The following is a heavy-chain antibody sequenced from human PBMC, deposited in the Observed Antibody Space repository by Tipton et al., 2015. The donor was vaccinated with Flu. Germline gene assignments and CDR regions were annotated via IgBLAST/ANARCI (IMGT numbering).Heavy chain of an antibody. CDR3: AKEGSYSILTNYYNKGVDP. Sequence: TLSLTCTVSGGSISSYTYYWGWIRQSPGTGPEWIGSIYYSGDTYYNPSLKSRVTMSIDTSKNQFSLKLASVTAADTAVYYCAKEGSYSILTNYYNKGVDPWGQGTLVTVSS. V-gene: IGHV4-39*07. CDR2: IYYSGDT. CDR1: GGSISSYTYY. J-gene: IGHJ5*02. D-gene: IGHD3-9*01.